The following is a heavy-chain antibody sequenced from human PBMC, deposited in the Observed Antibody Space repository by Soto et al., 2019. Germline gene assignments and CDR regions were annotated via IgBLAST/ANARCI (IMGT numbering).Heavy chain of an antibody. CDR3: ARDRVVVVPAAIGEHDY. D-gene: IGHD2-2*02. CDR1: GYTFTSYG. CDR2: ISAYNGNT. Sequence: ASVKVSCKASGYTFTSYGISWVRQAPGQGLEWMGWISAYNGNTNYAQKLQGRVTMTTDTSTSTAYMELRSLRSDDTAVYYCARDRVVVVPAAIGEHDYWGQGTLVTVSS. J-gene: IGHJ4*02. V-gene: IGHV1-18*01.